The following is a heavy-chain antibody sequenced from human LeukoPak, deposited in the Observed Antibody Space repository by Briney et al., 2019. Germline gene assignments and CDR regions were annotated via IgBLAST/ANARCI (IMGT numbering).Heavy chain of an antibody. D-gene: IGHD2-21*02. CDR3: ARDPGLGVTASPDFSFDY. Sequence: ASVKVSCKASGYTFTSYYMHWVRQAPGQGLEWMGIINPSGGSTSYAQKFQGRVTMTRDMSTSTVYMELSSLRSEDTAVYYCARDPGLGVTASPDFSFDYWGQGTLVTVSS. CDR1: GYTFTSYY. J-gene: IGHJ4*02. V-gene: IGHV1-46*01. CDR2: INPSGGST.